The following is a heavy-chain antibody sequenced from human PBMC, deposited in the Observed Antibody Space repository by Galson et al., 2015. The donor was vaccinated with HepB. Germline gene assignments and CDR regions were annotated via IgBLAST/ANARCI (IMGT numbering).Heavy chain of an antibody. Sequence: SLRLSCVASGFTFDDYTMHWVRQAPGKGLEWVSLISWDGGSTYYADSVKGRFTISRDNAKNSLYLQMNSLRDEDTAVYYCARDHNSDWYGDVFDIWGQGTVVTVSS. CDR2: ISWDGGST. J-gene: IGHJ3*02. D-gene: IGHD6-19*01. V-gene: IGHV3-43*01. CDR3: ARDHNSDWYGDVFDI. CDR1: GFTFDDYT.